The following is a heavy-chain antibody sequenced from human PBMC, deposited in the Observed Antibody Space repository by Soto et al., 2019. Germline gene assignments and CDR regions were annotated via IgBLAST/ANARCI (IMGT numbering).Heavy chain of an antibody. CDR1: GGTFSSYA. Sequence: QVQLVQSGAEVKKPGSSVKVSCKASGGTFSSYAISWVRQAPGQGLEWMGGIIPIFGTAYYAQKFQGRVTITADESTSTDYMELSSLRSEDTAVYYCARAPGGDSSGYYFQTNSFDYWGQGTLVTVSS. CDR2: IIPIFGTA. J-gene: IGHJ4*02. V-gene: IGHV1-69*01. D-gene: IGHD3-22*01. CDR3: ARAPGGDSSGYYFQTNSFDY.